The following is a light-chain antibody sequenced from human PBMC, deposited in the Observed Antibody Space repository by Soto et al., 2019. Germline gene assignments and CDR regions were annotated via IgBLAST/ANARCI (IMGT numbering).Light chain of an antibody. V-gene: IGLV4-69*01. CDR2: LNSDGSH. CDR1: SGHSSYA. Sequence: QLVLTQSPSASASLGASVKLTCALSSGHSSYAIAWHQQQPEKGPRALMKLNSDGSHTRGDGLPDRFSGSSSGAERYLTISSLQSEDEADYYCQTWGTGILVFGGGTKLTVL. J-gene: IGLJ3*02. CDR3: QTWGTGILV.